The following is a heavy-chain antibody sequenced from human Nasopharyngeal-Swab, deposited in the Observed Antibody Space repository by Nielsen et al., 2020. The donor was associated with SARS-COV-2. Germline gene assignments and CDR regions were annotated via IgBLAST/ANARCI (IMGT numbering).Heavy chain of an antibody. CDR3: AKDWGLWLQAYYFDY. D-gene: IGHD5-18*01. CDR1: RFTFSSYA. CDR2: ISGSGGST. Sequence: EGSLRLSCAASRFTFSSYAMSWVRQAPGKGLEWVSAISGSGGSTYYADSVKGRFTISRDNSKNTLYLQMNSLRAEDTAVYYCAKDWGLWLQAYYFDYWGQGTLVTVSS. V-gene: IGHV3-23*01. J-gene: IGHJ4*02.